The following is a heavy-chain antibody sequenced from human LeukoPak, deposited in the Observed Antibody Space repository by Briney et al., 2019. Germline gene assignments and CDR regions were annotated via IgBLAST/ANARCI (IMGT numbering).Heavy chain of an antibody. CDR1: GGSISSSSYY. D-gene: IGHD6-13*01. V-gene: IGHV4-39*01. Sequence: SETLSLTCTVSGGSISSSSYYWGWIRQPPGKGLEWIGSIYYSGSTYYNPSLKSRVTISVDTSKNQFSLKLSSVTAADTAVYYCARPGVNSIAAAGTAFDYWGQGTLVTVSS. CDR3: ARPGVNSIAAAGTAFDY. J-gene: IGHJ4*02. CDR2: IYYSGST.